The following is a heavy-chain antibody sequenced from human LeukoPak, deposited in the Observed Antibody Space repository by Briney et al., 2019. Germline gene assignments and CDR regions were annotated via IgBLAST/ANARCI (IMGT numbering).Heavy chain of an antibody. V-gene: IGHV3-20*04. J-gene: IGHJ3*02. CDR1: GFTFDDYG. CDR2: INWNGGST. CDR3: AKSGDSSGYYAPHAFDI. Sequence: GGSLTLSCAASGFTFDDYGMSWVRQAQGKGLGWVSGINWNGGSTGYADSVKGRFTISRDNAKNSLYLQMNSLRVEDTAVYYCAKSGDSSGYYAPHAFDIWGQGTMVTVSS. D-gene: IGHD3-22*01.